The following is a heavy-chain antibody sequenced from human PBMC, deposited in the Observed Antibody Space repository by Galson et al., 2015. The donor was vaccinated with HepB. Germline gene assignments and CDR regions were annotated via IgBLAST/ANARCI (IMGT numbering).Heavy chain of an antibody. J-gene: IGHJ5*02. Sequence: SETLSLTCTVSGGSISSSSYYWGWIRQPPGKGLEWIGSIYYSGSTYYNPSLKSRVTISVDTSKNQFSLKLSSVTAADTAVYYCARARPVDYGSGSYYPLSGEDWFDPWGQGTLVTVSS. CDR1: GGSISSSSYY. CDR3: ARARPVDYGSGSYYPLSGEDWFDP. V-gene: IGHV4-39*07. CDR2: IYYSGST. D-gene: IGHD3-10*01.